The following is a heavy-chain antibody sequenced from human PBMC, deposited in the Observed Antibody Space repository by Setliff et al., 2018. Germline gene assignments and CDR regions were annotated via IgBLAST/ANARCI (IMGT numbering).Heavy chain of an antibody. Sequence: GGSLRLSCAASGFTFSSYAITWVRQAPGKGLEWVSMISGSAQTTYYADSVKGRFTISRDNSKNTVYLDVNSLRAEDTAVYYCANYYYDSSGYDHGMDVWGQGTTVTVSS. CDR2: ISGSAQTT. V-gene: IGHV3-23*01. CDR1: GFTFSSYA. CDR3: ANYYYDSSGYDHGMDV. J-gene: IGHJ6*02. D-gene: IGHD3-22*01.